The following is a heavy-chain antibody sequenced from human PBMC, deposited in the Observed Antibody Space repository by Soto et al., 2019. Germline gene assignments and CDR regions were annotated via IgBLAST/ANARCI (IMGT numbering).Heavy chain of an antibody. Sequence: PSETLSLTCIVSGGSISNYYWSWIRQPPGKGLEWIGYIYYSGSTNYNPSLQSRVTISVDTSKNQFSLKLSSVTAADTAVYYCARAVLPATTPFDYWGQGTLVTVSS. D-gene: IGHD2-15*01. CDR3: ARAVLPATTPFDY. CDR2: IYYSGST. J-gene: IGHJ4*02. V-gene: IGHV4-59*01. CDR1: GGSISNYY.